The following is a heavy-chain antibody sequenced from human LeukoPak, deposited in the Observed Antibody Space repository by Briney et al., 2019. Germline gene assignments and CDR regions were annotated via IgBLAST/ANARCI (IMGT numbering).Heavy chain of an antibody. J-gene: IGHJ1*01. D-gene: IGHD6-6*01. Sequence: SETLSLTCTVSGVSISTYYWNWIRQPPGKGLEWIGYIYHSGSTNYNPSLQSRVTISADTSKNQFSLNLNSVTAADTAVYYCARGGAARLHFQNWGQGTLVTVSS. CDR1: GVSISTYY. V-gene: IGHV4-59*01. CDR2: IYHSGST. CDR3: ARGGAARLHFQN.